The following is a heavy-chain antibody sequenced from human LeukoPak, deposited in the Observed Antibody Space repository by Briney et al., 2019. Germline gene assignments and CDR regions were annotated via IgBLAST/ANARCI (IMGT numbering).Heavy chain of an antibody. CDR2: LSSSGRST. D-gene: IGHD3-9*01. V-gene: IGHV3-23*01. CDR3: ATFDWLSRTVIAV. Sequence: GGSLILSCAASGFSFTNFAFNWVRQAPGKGLEWVSGLSSSGRSTFFADSVKGRFTISRDNSKSTLYLQMNSLTVEDTAVYYCATFDWLSRTVIAVWGK. J-gene: IGHJ6*01. CDR1: GFSFTNFA.